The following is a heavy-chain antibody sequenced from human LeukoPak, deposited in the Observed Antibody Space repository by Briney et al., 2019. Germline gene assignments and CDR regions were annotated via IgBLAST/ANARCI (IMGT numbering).Heavy chain of an antibody. CDR1: GFTFSDYA. D-gene: IGHD6-19*01. CDR3: AKEKQWLVHRRDYFDY. J-gene: IGHJ4*02. Sequence: GGSLRLSCAASGFTFSDYAMRWVRQVPRKGLEWVSGVSGAGGRTYYADSVKGRFTISRDNTKNTLYLQMNSLRAEDTAIYYCAKEKQWLVHRRDYFDYWGQGTLVTVSS. V-gene: IGHV3-23*01. CDR2: VSGAGGRT.